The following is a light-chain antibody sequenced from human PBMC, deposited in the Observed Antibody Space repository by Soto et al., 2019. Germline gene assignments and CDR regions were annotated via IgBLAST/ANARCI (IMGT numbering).Light chain of an antibody. J-gene: IGLJ1*01. CDR1: SSDVGSSNL. Sequence: QSVLTQPASVSGSPGQSITISCTGTSSDVGSSNLVSWYQQYPGKAPKLIIYEGSRRPSGVSGRFSGSKSGNTASLTISGLQAEDEADYYCCSFASSSTFYVFGTGTKDTVL. CDR3: CSFASSSTFYV. CDR2: EGS. V-gene: IGLV2-23*01.